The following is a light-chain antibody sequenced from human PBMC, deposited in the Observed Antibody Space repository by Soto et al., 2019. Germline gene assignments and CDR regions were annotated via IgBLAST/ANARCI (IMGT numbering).Light chain of an antibody. J-gene: IGKJ2*01. CDR2: GAS. CDR3: QQYGSSPYT. Sequence: EIVLTQSPGTLSLSPGERVTLSCRASQSVSSSYLAWYQQKPGQAPRLLIYGASSRATGIPDRFIGSGSGTDFTLTISRLEPEDFVVYYCQQYGSSPYTFGQGTKLEIK. V-gene: IGKV3-20*01. CDR1: QSVSSSY.